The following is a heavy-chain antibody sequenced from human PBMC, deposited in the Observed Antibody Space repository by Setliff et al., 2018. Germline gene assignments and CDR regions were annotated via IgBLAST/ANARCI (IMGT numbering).Heavy chain of an antibody. Sequence: PSETLSLTCTVSGYSISNDYFWGWIRQPPGKGLERIGSIYHSGSTSYYPSLKSRVTISVDTSKNQFSLNLSSVTAADTAVYYCAKHRSYFDYWGQGTLVTVST. V-gene: IGHV4-38-2*02. CDR1: GYSISNDYF. CDR3: AKHRSYFDY. J-gene: IGHJ4*02. CDR2: IYHSGST.